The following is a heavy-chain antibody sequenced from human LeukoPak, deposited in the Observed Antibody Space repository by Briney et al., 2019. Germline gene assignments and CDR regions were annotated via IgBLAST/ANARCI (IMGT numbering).Heavy chain of an antibody. V-gene: IGHV3-48*04. CDR3: ARDGDYHYDSSGYYY. CDR2: ITRTSSTI. J-gene: IGHJ4*02. Sequence: QAGGSLRLSCAASGFTFSSHSMNWVRQAPGKGLEWISYITRTSSTIYYADSVKGRFTISRDNAKNSLYLQMNSLRAEDTAVYYCARDGDYHYDSSGYYYWGQGTLVTVSS. CDR1: GFTFSSHS. D-gene: IGHD3-22*01.